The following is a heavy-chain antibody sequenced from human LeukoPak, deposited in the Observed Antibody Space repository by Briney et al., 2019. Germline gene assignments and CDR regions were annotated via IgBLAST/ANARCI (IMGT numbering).Heavy chain of an antibody. CDR2: INSEETVA. J-gene: IGHJ3*02. V-gene: IGHV3-74*01. Sequence: GGSLRLSCAASGFTFSTYWMHWVRQAPGKGLVWVSRINSEETVANYADSVRGRFTISRDNAKNTLYLQMNSLGAEDTAVYYCARESTVGPIQTDALDIWGQGTMATVSS. CDR3: ARESTVGPIQTDALDI. D-gene: IGHD1-26*01. CDR1: GFTFSTYW.